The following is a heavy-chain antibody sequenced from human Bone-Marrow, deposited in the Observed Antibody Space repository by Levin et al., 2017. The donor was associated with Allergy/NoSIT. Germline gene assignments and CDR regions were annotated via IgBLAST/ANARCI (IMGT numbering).Heavy chain of an antibody. V-gene: IGHV4-34*01. D-gene: IGHD2-21*01. CDR3: ARSKCGGACKSGDLEF. CDR1: GGSLKSYS. CDR2: VNYGGTT. Sequence: SETLSLTCAVSGGSLKSYSWSWVRQFPGKGLEWIGEVNYGGTTNYNSTLLSRLAMSLDKDANQVSLRLRSVTAADTDIYYCARSKCGGACKSGDLEFWGQGTPVIVSS. J-gene: IGHJ3*01.